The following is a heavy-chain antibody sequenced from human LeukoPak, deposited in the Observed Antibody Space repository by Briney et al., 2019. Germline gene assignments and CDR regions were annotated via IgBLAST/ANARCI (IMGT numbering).Heavy chain of an antibody. Sequence: SVKVSCKASGYTFTGYYMHWVRQAPGQGLEWMGRINPNSGGTNYAQKFQGRVTMTRDTSISTAYMELSRLRSDVTAVYYCAICRAGYACYIGNSGQRTLVTVSS. V-gene: IGHV1-2*06. D-gene: IGHD2-15*01. CDR3: AICRAGYACYIGN. CDR2: INPNSGGT. CDR1: GYTFTGYY. J-gene: IGHJ4*03.